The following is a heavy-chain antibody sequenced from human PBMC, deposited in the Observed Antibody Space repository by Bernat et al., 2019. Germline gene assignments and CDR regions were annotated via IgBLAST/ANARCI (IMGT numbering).Heavy chain of an antibody. J-gene: IGHJ5*02. Sequence: QLQLQESGPGLVKPSETLSLTCIVSGGSISSHDDYWALIRQPPGKGLEWIGSIFYTGSTYYNPSLKSRLTMSVDTSKNQFSLQLSSVTATDTAVYYCARRRSDRNWFDPWGQGTLVTVTS. D-gene: IGHD6-19*01. CDR1: GGSISSHDDY. V-gene: IGHV4-39*01. CDR2: IFYTGST. CDR3: ARRRSDRNWFDP.